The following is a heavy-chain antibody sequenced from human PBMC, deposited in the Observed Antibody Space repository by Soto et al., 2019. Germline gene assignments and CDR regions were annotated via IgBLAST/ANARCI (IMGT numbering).Heavy chain of an antibody. CDR3: ARSAPQYDFWSGYKRNYYGMDV. D-gene: IGHD3-3*01. CDR2: IKQDGSEK. J-gene: IGHJ6*02. Sequence: GGSLRLSCAASGFTFSSYWMSWARQAPGKGLEWVANIKQDGSEKYYVDSVKGRFTISRDNAKNSLYLQMNSLRAEDTAVYYCARSAPQYDFWSGYKRNYYGMDVWGQGTMVTV. V-gene: IGHV3-7*01. CDR1: GFTFSSYW.